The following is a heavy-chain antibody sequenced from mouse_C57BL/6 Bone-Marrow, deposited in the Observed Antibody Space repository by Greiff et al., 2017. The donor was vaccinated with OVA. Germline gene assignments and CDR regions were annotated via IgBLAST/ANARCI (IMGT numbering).Heavy chain of an antibody. CDR1: GYTFTDYY. CDR3: AREGIYDGYYVKDY. CDR2: IYPGSGNT. Sequence: VKLQESGAELVRPGASVKLSCKASGYTFTDYYINWVKQRPGQGLEWIARIYPGSGNTYYNEKFKGKATLTAEKSSSTAYMQLSSLTSEDSAVYFCAREGIYDGYYVKDYWGQGTTLTVSS. V-gene: IGHV1-76*01. J-gene: IGHJ2*01. D-gene: IGHD2-3*01.